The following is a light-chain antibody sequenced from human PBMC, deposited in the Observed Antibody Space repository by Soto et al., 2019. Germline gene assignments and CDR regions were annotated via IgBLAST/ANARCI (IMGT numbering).Light chain of an antibody. CDR3: QKYGSAPFN. Sequence: DIVLTHSPFTLSSSQLERATLSFMASQIVASSHLAWYRQKPGQTPRLLIYDASSRATGIPDRISGSGSGTDFTLTISRLEPEDFAVYYCQKYGSAPFNFGPGNKGAIK. V-gene: IGKV3-20*01. CDR2: DAS. CDR1: QIVASSH. J-gene: IGKJ3*01.